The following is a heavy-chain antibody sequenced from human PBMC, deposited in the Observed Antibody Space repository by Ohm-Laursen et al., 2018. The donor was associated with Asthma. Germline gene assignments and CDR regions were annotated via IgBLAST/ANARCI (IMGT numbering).Heavy chain of an antibody. CDR1: GYTFSRYS. D-gene: IGHD6-19*01. Sequence: SLRLSCTASGYTFSRYSIHWVRQIPGKGLEWVASISTASSFIYYADSVRGRFTTSRDNARNSVYLQMNSLRAEDTALYYCARDRSGWSRDYWGQGTLVTVSS. CDR2: ISTASSFI. CDR3: ARDRSGWSRDY. J-gene: IGHJ4*02. V-gene: IGHV3-21*01.